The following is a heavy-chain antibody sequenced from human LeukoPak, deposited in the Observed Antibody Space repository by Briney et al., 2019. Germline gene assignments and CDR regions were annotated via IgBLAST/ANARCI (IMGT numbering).Heavy chain of an antibody. D-gene: IGHD5-18*01. V-gene: IGHV4-38-2*02. CDR3: ARDFNGYNYGSRFDY. J-gene: IGHJ4*02. Sequence: SETLSLTCTVSGYSISSGYYWGWIRQPPGKGLEWIGRFYPSGGTNYNPSLKSRVTISVDTSKNQFSLKLSSVTAADTAVYYCARDFNGYNYGSRFDYWGQGTLVTVSS. CDR1: GYSISSGYY. CDR2: FYPSGGT.